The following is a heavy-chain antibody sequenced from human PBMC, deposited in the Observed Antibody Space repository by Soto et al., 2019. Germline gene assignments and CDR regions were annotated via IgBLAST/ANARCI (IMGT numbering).Heavy chain of an antibody. J-gene: IGHJ5*02. CDR3: ARLGDYGDPEPSNWFDP. D-gene: IGHD4-17*01. CDR1: GGSISSSSYY. CDR2: IYYSGST. V-gene: IGHV4-39*01. Sequence: QLQLQESGPGLVKPSETLSLTCTVSGGSISSSSYYWGWIRQPPGKGLEWIGSIYYSGSTYYNPSLKSRVTISVDTSKNQFSLKLSSVTAADTAVYYCARLGDYGDPEPSNWFDPWGQGTLVTVSS.